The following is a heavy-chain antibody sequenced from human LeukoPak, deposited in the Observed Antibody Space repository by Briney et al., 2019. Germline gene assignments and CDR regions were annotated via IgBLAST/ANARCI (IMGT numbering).Heavy chain of an antibody. CDR3: ARGARPYSSSCGY. Sequence: PSETLSLTCAVYGGSFSGYYRSWIRQPPGKGLEWIGEINHSGSTNYNPSLKSRVTISVDTSKNQFSLKLSSVTAADTAVYYCARGARPYSSSCGYWGQGTLVTVSS. CDR2: INHSGST. V-gene: IGHV4-34*01. CDR1: GGSFSGYY. J-gene: IGHJ4*02. D-gene: IGHD6-13*01.